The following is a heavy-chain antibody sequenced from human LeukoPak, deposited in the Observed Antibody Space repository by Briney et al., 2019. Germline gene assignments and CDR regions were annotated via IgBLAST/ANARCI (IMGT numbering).Heavy chain of an antibody. J-gene: IGHJ4*02. D-gene: IGHD4-17*01. V-gene: IGHV3-30*18. Sequence: GGSLRLSCAASGFTFSSYGMHWVRQAPGKGLEWVAVISYDGSNKYYADSVKGRFTISRDNSKNTLYLQMNSLRAEDTAVYYCAKDLSGEYGFYWGQGTLVTVSS. CDR1: GFTFSSYG. CDR2: ISYDGSNK. CDR3: AKDLSGEYGFY.